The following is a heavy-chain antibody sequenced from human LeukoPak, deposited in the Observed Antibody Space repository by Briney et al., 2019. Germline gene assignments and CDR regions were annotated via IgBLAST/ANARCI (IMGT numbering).Heavy chain of an antibody. CDR2: IYYSGST. CDR3: ARAGGGYDSSGYYHTGPIDY. CDR1: GGSISSYY. J-gene: IGHJ4*02. Sequence: KASETLSLTCTVSGGSISSYYWSWIRQPPGKGLEWIGYIYYSGSTNYNPSLKSRVTISVDTSKNQFSLKLSSVTAADTAVYYCARAGGGYDSSGYYHTGPIDYWGQGTLVTVSS. V-gene: IGHV4-59*01. D-gene: IGHD3-22*01.